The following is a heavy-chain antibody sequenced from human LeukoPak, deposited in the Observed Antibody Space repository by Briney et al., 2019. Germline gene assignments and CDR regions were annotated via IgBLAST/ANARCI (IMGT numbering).Heavy chain of an antibody. D-gene: IGHD1-26*01. CDR2: INHSGST. J-gene: IGHJ5*02. Sequence: SETLSLTCAVYGGSFSGYYWNWIRQPPGKRLEWIGEINHSGSTNYNPSLKSRVTISVDTSKNQFSLKLNSLTAADTAVYYCASGSGSYNWFDPWGQGTLVTVSS. CDR1: GGSFSGYY. V-gene: IGHV4-34*01. CDR3: ASGSGSYNWFDP.